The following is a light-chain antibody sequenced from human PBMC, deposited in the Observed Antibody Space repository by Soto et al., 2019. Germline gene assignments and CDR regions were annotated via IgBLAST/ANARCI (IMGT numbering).Light chain of an antibody. Sequence: PGERATVSCRASQSVAANYLAWYQQKRGQAPRLLIYGASSRATGIPDRFSGSGSGTDFNLTISRLEPEDFSVYYCHQYGTAPLTCGPGTKVDIK. J-gene: IGKJ3*01. CDR2: GAS. CDR3: HQYGTAPLT. CDR1: QSVAANY. V-gene: IGKV3-20*01.